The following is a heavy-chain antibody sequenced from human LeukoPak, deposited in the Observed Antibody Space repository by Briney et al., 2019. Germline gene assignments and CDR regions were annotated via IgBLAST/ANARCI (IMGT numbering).Heavy chain of an antibody. J-gene: IGHJ4*02. CDR1: GYTFTTYY. Sequence: ASVKVSCKASGYTFTTYYMHWARLAPGHGLEWMGIINPSGGSTGYAQKFQGRVSMTRDTSTSTFYMELSSLTSEDTAVYYCARPEYCSSTSCYSGIDYWGQGTLVTVSS. CDR2: INPSGGST. V-gene: IGHV1-46*01. D-gene: IGHD2-2*01. CDR3: ARPEYCSSTSCYSGIDY.